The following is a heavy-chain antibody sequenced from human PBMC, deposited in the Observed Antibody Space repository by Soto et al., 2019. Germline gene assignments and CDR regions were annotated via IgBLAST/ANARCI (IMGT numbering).Heavy chain of an antibody. J-gene: IGHJ3*01. Sequence: QVQVVQSMAEVKKPGASVKVSCKASGYTFTIYYMHWVRQAPGQGLEWMGIIDPSGGSTSYAQKFQGRVTMTSDRSTSTVHMEVSSLRSEDTAVYYCARGISGSTDAFDVWGQGTMVTVSS. CDR3: ARGISGSTDAFDV. V-gene: IGHV1-46*03. CDR1: GYTFTIYY. D-gene: IGHD1-26*01. CDR2: IDPSGGST.